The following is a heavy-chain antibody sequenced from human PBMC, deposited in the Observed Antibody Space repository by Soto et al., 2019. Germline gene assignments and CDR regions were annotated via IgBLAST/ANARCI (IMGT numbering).Heavy chain of an antibody. J-gene: IGHJ4*02. Sequence: GGSLRLSCAASGFTFDDYGMGWVRQAPGKGLEWVSGISWNGRSTGFAESVKGRFTISRDSAKSSLYLQMNSLRAEDTAFYYCARYYDSTNWYYFDYWGQGTLVTVSS. CDR3: ARYYDSTNWYYFDY. D-gene: IGHD6-13*01. CDR1: GFTFDDYG. CDR2: ISWNGRST. V-gene: IGHV3-20*04.